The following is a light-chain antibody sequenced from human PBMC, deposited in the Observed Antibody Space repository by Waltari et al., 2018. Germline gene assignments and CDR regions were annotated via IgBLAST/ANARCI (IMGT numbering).Light chain of an antibody. Sequence: QSALTQPASVSGSPGQSITISCPGTARDVGSYAFFPWYQQHPGKAPHLIIYEVSNRPSGISNRFSASKSGNTASLTISGLQAEDEADYYCSSYTTSSAPGVFGTGTRVTVL. J-gene: IGLJ1*01. CDR1: ARDVGSYAF. CDR3: SSYTTSSAPGV. CDR2: EVS. V-gene: IGLV2-14*01.